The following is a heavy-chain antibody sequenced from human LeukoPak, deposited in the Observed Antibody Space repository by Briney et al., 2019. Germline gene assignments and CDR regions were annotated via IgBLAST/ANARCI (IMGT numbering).Heavy chain of an antibody. D-gene: IGHD3-16*01. CDR2: VWYDGGNR. J-gene: IGHJ5*02. CDR1: GYTFSRHG. V-gene: IGHV3-33*01. Sequence: TGGSLRLSCAASGYTFSRHGIHWVRQAPGKGLEWVAVVWYDGGNRDYVDSVKGRFTISKDNSNNMVFLQMDRLRAEDTAVYYCARLWGGNGYSGGSLNLWGQGTLVTVSS. CDR3: ARLWGGNGYSGGSLNL.